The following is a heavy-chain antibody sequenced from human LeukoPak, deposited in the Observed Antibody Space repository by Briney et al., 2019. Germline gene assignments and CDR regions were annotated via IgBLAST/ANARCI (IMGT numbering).Heavy chain of an antibody. CDR1: GGSISSGGYY. D-gene: IGHD4-11*01. Sequence: TLSLTGTVSGGSISSGGYYWSWIRQHPGKGLEWIGYIYYSGSTYYNPSLKSRVTISVDTSKNQFSLKLSSVTDADTAVYYCARGSYSNYGSWFDPWGQGTLVTVSS. V-gene: IGHV4-31*03. CDR2: IYYSGST. J-gene: IGHJ5*02. CDR3: ARGSYSNYGSWFDP.